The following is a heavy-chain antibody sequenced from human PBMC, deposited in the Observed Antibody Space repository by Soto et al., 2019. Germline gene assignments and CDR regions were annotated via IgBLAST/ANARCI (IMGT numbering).Heavy chain of an antibody. CDR2: INAGNGNT. CDR1: GYTFTSYA. Sequence: ASVKVSCKASGYTFTSYAMLWVRQAPGQRLEWMGWINAGNGNTKYSQKFQGRVTITRDTSASTAYMELSSLRSEDTAVYYCARDRVIWFGDFLDDPNYYEMDALCQGATVTVSS. D-gene: IGHD3-10*01. V-gene: IGHV1-3*01. CDR3: ARDRVIWFGDFLDDPNYYEMDA. J-gene: IGHJ6*02.